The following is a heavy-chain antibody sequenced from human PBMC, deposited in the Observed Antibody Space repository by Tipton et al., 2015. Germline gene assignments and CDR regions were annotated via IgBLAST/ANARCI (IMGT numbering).Heavy chain of an antibody. J-gene: IGHJ6*02. D-gene: IGHD6-13*01. CDR2: IIPSSSTI. CDR1: GFTFTSYS. V-gene: IGHV3-48*04. CDR3: ARDGSRGSSSGGMDV. Sequence: SLRLSCAASGFTFTSYSMNWVRQAPGKGLEWVSYIIPSSSTIDYADSVKGRFTISRDNAKNSLYLQMSSLRAEDTAVFYCARDGSRGSSSGGMDVWGQGTTVTVSS.